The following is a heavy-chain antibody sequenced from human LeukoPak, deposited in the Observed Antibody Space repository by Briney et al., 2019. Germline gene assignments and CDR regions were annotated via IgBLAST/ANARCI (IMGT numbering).Heavy chain of an antibody. CDR1: GGSISSYY. CDR3: ARHAGSGSYSGYYYYYYGMDV. D-gene: IGHD3-10*01. CDR2: IYYSGST. J-gene: IGHJ6*02. Sequence: SETLSLTCTVSGGSISSYYWSWIRQPPGKGLEWIGYIYYSGSTNYNPSLKSRVTISVDTSKNQFSLKLSSVTAADTAVYYCARHAGSGSYSGYYYYYYGMDVWGQGTTVTDSS. V-gene: IGHV4-59*08.